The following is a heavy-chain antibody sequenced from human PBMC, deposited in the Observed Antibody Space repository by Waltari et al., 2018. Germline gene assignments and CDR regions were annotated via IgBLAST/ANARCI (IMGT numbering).Heavy chain of an antibody. CDR3: ARDAPYYYDSSGPGGMDV. D-gene: IGHD3-22*01. CDR2: IWYDGSNK. CDR1: GFTFSSYG. Sequence: RSLRLSCAASGFTFSSYGMHWVRQAPGKGLEWVAVIWYDGSNKYYADSVKGRFTISRDNSKNTLYLQMNSLRAEDTAVYYCARDAPYYYDSSGPGGMDVWGQGTTVTVSS. V-gene: IGHV3-33*01. J-gene: IGHJ6*02.